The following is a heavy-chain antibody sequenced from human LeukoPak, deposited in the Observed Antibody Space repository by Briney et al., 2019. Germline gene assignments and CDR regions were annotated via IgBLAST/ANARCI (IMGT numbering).Heavy chain of an antibody. CDR1: GFTFSSYG. J-gene: IGHJ4*02. CDR2: IWYDGSNK. Sequence: GGSLRLSCAASGFTFSSYGMDWVRQAPGKGLEWVAVIWYDGSNKYYADSVKGRFTISRDNSKNTLYLQMNSLRAEDTAVYYCAREDGYNSFDYWGQGTLVTVSS. V-gene: IGHV3-33*01. CDR3: AREDGYNSFDY. D-gene: IGHD5-24*01.